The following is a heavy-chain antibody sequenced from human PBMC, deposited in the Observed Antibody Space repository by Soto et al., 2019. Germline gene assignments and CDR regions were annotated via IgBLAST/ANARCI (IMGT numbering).Heavy chain of an antibody. J-gene: IGHJ6*02. Sequence: QVQLVQSGAGVKKPGASVKVSCKASGYTFTSYYMHWVRQAPGQGLEWMGIINPSGGSTSYAQKFQGRVTMTRDTSTSTVYMELSSLRSEDTAVYYCARDVEYVMYYYYGMDVWGQGTTVTVSS. V-gene: IGHV1-46*01. CDR1: GYTFTSYY. D-gene: IGHD2-15*01. CDR2: INPSGGST. CDR3: ARDVEYVMYYYYGMDV.